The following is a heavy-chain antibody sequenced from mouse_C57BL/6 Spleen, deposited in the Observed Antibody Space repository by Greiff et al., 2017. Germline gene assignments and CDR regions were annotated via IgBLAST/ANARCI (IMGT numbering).Heavy chain of an antibody. CDR1: GFTFSDSW. CDR3: NRIWSYYGRDDYAMDY. D-gene: IGHD1-1*01. V-gene: IGHV6-6*01. CDR2: IRYKSNNHAT. Sequence: EVKLEESGGGLVQPGGSMKLSCAASGFTFSDSWMDWVRQSPEKGLEWVAEIRYKSNNHATYYAESVKGRFTISRDDSKSSVYLQMNSLRAEETGIYSGNRIWSYYGRDDYAMDYWGQGTSVTVSA. J-gene: IGHJ4*01.